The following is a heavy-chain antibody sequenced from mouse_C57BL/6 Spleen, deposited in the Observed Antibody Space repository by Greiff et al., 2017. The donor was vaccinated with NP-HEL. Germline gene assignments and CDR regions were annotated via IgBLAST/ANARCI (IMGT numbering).Heavy chain of an antibody. V-gene: IGHV5-6*01. CDR3: ARHDYSNYDYYAMDY. D-gene: IGHD2-5*01. CDR1: GFTFSSYG. Sequence: EVKVVESGGDLVKPGGSLKLSCAASGFTFSSYGMSWVRQTPDKRLEWVATISSGGSYTYYPDSVKGRFTISRDNAKNTLYLQMSSLKSEGTAMYYCARHDYSNYDYYAMDYWGQGTSVTVSS. CDR2: ISSGGSYT. J-gene: IGHJ4*01.